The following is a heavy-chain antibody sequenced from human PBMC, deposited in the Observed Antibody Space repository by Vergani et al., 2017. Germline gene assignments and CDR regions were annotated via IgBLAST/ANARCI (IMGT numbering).Heavy chain of an antibody. CDR1: GGTFSSYT. CDR3: ARDLGRSRGNSHYGMGV. V-gene: IGHV1-69*08. Sequence: QVQLVQSGAEMKKPGSSVKVSCKSSGGTFSSYTFIWVRLAPGQGLDWMGSIVPILDRKEYAQKFQGRVAITADTSTSTVYMELSSLRSEDTAVYYCARDLGRSRGNSHYGMGVWGQGTTVTVSS. D-gene: IGHD1-7*01. CDR2: IVPILDRK. J-gene: IGHJ6*02.